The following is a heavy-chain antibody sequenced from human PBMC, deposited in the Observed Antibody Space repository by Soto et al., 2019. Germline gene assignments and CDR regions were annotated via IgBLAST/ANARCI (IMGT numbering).Heavy chain of an antibody. CDR2: INPNSGGT. CDR1: GYTFTGYY. D-gene: IGHD3-10*01. V-gene: IGHV1-2*02. CDR3: ARQISWSSGPYGMDV. J-gene: IGHJ6*02. Sequence: SVKASCKASGYTFTGYYMHWVRQAPGQGLEWMGWINPNSGGTNYAQKFQGRVTMTRDTSISTAYMELSRLRSDDTAVYYCARQISWSSGPYGMDVWGLVTTVTVSS.